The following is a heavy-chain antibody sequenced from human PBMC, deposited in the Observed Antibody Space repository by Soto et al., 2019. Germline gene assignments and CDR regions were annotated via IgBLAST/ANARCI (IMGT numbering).Heavy chain of an antibody. J-gene: IGHJ4*02. CDR2: IWYDGSNK. CDR1: GFIFNEYG. D-gene: IGHD2-15*01. V-gene: IGHV3-33*01. Sequence: QVQLVESGGGVVQPGRSLRLSCAASGFIFNEYGMHWVRQAPGKGLEWVAVIWYDGSNKYYAGSVKGRFTFSRDNSKNTMSLQMNSLRVEDTAIYYCARWGCSGSNCNLNQRSFDLWGQGTLVTVSS. CDR3: ARWGCSGSNCNLNQRSFDL.